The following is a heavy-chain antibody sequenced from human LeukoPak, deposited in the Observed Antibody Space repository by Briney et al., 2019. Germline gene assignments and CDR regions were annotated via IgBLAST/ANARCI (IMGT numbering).Heavy chain of an antibody. CDR1: GYSISSGYY. CDR2: IYQSGST. D-gene: IGHD1-26*01. Sequence: PSETLSLTCTVSGYSISSGYYWGWIRQLPGKGLQWIGSIYQSGSTYYNPSLKSRVTISVDTSKNQFSLKLRSVTAADTAVYYCARGKIRGSHIDNWGQGTLVTVSS. V-gene: IGHV4-38-2*02. J-gene: IGHJ4*02. CDR3: ARGKIRGSHIDN.